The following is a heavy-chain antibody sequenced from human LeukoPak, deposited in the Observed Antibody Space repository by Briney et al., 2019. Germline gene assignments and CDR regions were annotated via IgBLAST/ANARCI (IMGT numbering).Heavy chain of an antibody. J-gene: IGHJ6*03. Sequence: SETLSLTCTVSGGSIISTTYYWGWHRQPPGKGLEWIGTIYYTGGAYYNPSPKNRVTISVYTSKNQLSLKLSSVTATDTAVYSCARLFTSYNMDGWGKGTTVTVSS. CDR1: GGSIISTTYY. CDR2: IYYTGGA. V-gene: IGHV4-39*01. CDR3: ARLFTSYNMDG.